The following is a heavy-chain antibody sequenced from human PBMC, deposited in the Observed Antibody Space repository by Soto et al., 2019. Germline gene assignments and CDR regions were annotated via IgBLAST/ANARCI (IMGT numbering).Heavy chain of an antibody. CDR2: INPSGDST. J-gene: IGHJ6*02. D-gene: IGHD3-22*01. Sequence: ASVKVSCKASGYTFTSYYMHWVRQAPGQGLEWMGIINPSGDSTSYAQKFQGRVTMTRDTSTSTVYMELSSLRSEDTAVYFCARGYYDSSGYIPYGMDVWGQGTTVTVSS. CDR3: ARGYYDSSGYIPYGMDV. CDR1: GYTFTSYY. V-gene: IGHV1-46*01.